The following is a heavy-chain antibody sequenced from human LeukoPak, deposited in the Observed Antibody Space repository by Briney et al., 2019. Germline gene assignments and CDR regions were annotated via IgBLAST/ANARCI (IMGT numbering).Heavy chain of an antibody. V-gene: IGHV3-23*01. CDR2: ISGSGGST. CDR3: AKCGEAVAGTGYWYFDL. CDR1: GFTFSSYA. Sequence: PGGSLRLTCAASGFTFSSYAMSWVRQAPGKGLEWVSAISGSGGSTYYADSVKGRFTISRDNSKNTLYLQMNSLRAEDTAAYYCAKCGEAVAGTGYWYFDLWGRGTLVTVSS. D-gene: IGHD6-19*01. J-gene: IGHJ2*01.